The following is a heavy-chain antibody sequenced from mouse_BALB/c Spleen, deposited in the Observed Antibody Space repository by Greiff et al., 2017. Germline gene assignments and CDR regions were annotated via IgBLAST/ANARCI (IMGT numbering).Heavy chain of an antibody. J-gene: IGHJ1*01. CDR1: GFTFSSYA. D-gene: IGHD2-1*01. V-gene: IGHV5-6-5*01. CDR3: ARGLNYGKRFDV. CDR2: ISSGGST. Sequence: EVQLVESGGGLVKPGGSLKLSCAASGFTFSSYAMSWVRQTPEKRLEWVASISSGGSTYYPDSVKGRFTISRDNARNILYLQMSSLRSEDTAMYYCARGLNYGKRFDVWGAGTTVTVSS.